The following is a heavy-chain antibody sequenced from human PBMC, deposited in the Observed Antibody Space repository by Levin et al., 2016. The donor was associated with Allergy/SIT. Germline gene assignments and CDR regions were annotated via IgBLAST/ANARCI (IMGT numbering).Heavy chain of an antibody. CDR3: AKAVGGGEGIAVAGNHYYYYYGMDV. V-gene: IGHV3-23*01. D-gene: IGHD6-19*01. J-gene: IGHJ6*02. CDR1: GFTFSSYA. CDR2: ISGSGGST. Sequence: GGSLRLSCAASGFTFSSYAMSWVRHPAPGKGLEWVSAISGSGGSTYYADSVKGRFTISRDNSKNTLYLQMNSLRAEDTAVYYCAKAVGGGEGIAVAGNHYYYYYGMDVWGQGTTVTVSS.